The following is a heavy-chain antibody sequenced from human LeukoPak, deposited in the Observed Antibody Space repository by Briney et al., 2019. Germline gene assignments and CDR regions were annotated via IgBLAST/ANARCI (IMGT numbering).Heavy chain of an antibody. J-gene: IGHJ6*02. CDR2: MNPNSGNT. V-gene: IGHV1-8*01. CDR1: GYTFTIYD. CDR3: ARGSGLSDYYYYYGMDV. D-gene: IGHD3-10*01. Sequence: ASVKVSCKASGYTFTIYDINWVRQAPGQGLEWMGWMNPNSGNTGYAQKFQGRVTMTRNTSISTAYMELSSLRSEDTAVYYCARGSGLSDYYYYYGMDVWGQGTTVTVSS.